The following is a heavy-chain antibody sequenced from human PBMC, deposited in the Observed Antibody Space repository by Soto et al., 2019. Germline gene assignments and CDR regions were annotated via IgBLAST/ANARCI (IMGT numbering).Heavy chain of an antibody. CDR1: GGTFSSYA. D-gene: IGHD3-22*01. CDR3: ARVGDPRIYDSSGYYFDY. CDR2: IIPIFGTA. J-gene: IGHJ4*02. V-gene: IGHV1-69*13. Sequence: SVEVSCKASGGTFSSYAISWVRQAPGQGLEWMGGIIPIFGTANYAQKFQGRVTITADESTSTAYMELSSLRSEDTAVYYCARVGDPRIYDSSGYYFDYWGQGTLVTVSS.